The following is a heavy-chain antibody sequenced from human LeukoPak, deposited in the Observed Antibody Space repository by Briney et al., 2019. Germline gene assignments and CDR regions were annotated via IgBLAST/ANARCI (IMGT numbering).Heavy chain of an antibody. V-gene: IGHV4-30-2*06. CDR2: IWPSGST. CDR3: ARGTTRGFHDAFGI. J-gene: IGHJ3*02. Sequence: SQTLSLTCSVSGGSISSGPYFWSWIRQSPGQGLECIGYIWPSGSTNYNPSLKSRVTISVDTSKNQFSLKLSSVTAADTAVYYCARGTTRGFHDAFGIWGQGTMVTVSS. CDR1: GGSISSGPYF. D-gene: IGHD2-2*01.